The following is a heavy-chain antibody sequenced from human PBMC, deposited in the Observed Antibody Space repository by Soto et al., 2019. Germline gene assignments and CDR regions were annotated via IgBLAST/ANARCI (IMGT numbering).Heavy chain of an antibody. V-gene: IGHV1-69*13. CDR3: AKVSRNTAMANNWSDP. J-gene: IGHJ5*02. CDR1: GGTLSSYA. D-gene: IGHD5-18*01. Sequence: SVKVSCKASGGTLSSYAISWVREAPGQGLEWMGGSIPIFGTANYAQKFQGRVTITADESTSTAYMELSSLRSEDTAVYYCAKVSRNTAMANNWSDPWDQGPLVTVSS. CDR2: SIPIFGTA.